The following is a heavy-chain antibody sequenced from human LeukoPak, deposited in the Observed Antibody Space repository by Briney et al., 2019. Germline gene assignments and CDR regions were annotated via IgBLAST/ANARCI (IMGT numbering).Heavy chain of an antibody. J-gene: IGHJ4*02. V-gene: IGHV4-34*01. CDR1: GGSFSGYH. D-gene: IGHD2/OR15-2a*01. CDR3: ARGKIAGRFGY. Sequence: PSETLSLTCAAYGGSFSGYHWSWIRQPPGQGLEWIGEINHSGTIYNPSLKNRVTISTDTSKNQFSLKVTSVTAADTALYFCARGKIAGRFGYWGQGTLVTVSS. CDR2: INHSGT.